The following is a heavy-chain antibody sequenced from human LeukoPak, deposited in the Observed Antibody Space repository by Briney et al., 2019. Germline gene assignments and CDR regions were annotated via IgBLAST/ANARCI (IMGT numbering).Heavy chain of an antibody. CDR2: IYYSGST. CDR1: GDSISSYY. CDR3: ASTSGYYQFDY. V-gene: IGHV4-59*08. J-gene: IGHJ4*02. Sequence: SETLSLTCTVSGDSISSYYWSWIRQPPGKGLEWIGYIYYSGSTNYNPSLKSRVTISVDTSKNQFSLKLSSVTAADTAVYYCASTSGYYQFDYWGQGTLVTVSS. D-gene: IGHD3-22*01.